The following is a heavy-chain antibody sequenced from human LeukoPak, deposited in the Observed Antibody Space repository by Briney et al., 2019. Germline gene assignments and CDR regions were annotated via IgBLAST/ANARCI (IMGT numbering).Heavy chain of an antibody. J-gene: IGHJ5*02. V-gene: IGHV1-69*05. CDR2: IIPIFGTA. CDR1: GGTFSSYA. D-gene: IGHD2-21*02. Sequence: GASVKVSCKASGGTFSSYAISWVRQAPGQGLEWMGRIIPIFGTANYAQKFQGRVTITTDESTSTAYMELSSLRSEDTAVYYCARVGGDYSNGFDPWGQGTLVTVSS. CDR3: ARVGGDYSNGFDP.